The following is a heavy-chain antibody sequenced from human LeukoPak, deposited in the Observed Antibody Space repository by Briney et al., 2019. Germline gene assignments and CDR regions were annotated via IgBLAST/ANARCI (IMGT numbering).Heavy chain of an antibody. CDR3: ARVGGGSGYEIDY. CDR2: IWYDGSKK. V-gene: IGHV3-33*01. Sequence: GGSLRLSCAASGFIFSNYGMNWVRQAPGKGLEWVAVIWYDGSKKYYADSVKGRFTISRDSSKNTLYLQMNSLRAEDTAVYYCARVGGGSGYEIDYWGQGTLVTVSS. CDR1: GFIFSNYG. D-gene: IGHD5-12*01. J-gene: IGHJ4*02.